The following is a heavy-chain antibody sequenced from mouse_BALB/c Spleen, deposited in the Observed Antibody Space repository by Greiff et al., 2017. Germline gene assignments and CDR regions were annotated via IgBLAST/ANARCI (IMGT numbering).Heavy chain of an antibody. CDR2: IRNKANGYTT. CDR3: ARDGYYWAMDY. CDR1: GFTFTDYY. V-gene: IGHV7-3*02. D-gene: IGHD2-3*01. J-gene: IGHJ4*01. Sequence: EVQLVESGGGLVQPGGSLRLSCATSGFTFTDYYMSWVRQPPGKALEWLGFIRNKANGYTTEYSASVKGRFTISRDNSPSILYLHMNTLRAEDSATYYCARDGYYWAMDYWGQGTSVTVSS.